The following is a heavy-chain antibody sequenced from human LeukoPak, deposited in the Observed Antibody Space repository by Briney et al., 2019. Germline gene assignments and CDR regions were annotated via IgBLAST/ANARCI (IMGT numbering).Heavy chain of an antibody. V-gene: IGHV4-59*01. D-gene: IGHD3-10*01. CDR1: RVSTSGYY. J-gene: IGHJ3*02. CDR3: ARVRLGVGDAFDI. Sequence: HPSETLSLPCTVSRVSTSGYYWRWLRQPPGKGREGIGYSYHSGSTSYSPSLKSRVTILVDTSKNQFSLKLTYVTPADTAVYYCARVRLGVGDAFDIWGQGTMVTVST. CDR2: SYHSGST.